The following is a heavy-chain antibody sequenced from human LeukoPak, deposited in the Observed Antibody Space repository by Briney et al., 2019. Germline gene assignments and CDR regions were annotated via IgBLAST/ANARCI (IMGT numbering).Heavy chain of an antibody. CDR2: INPSGGST. CDR3: ARGPRLRYFDWLPPGYYMDV. D-gene: IGHD3-9*01. Sequence: ASVKVSCKASGYTFTSYYMHWVRQAPGQGLEWMGIINPSGGSTSYAQKFQGRVTMTTDTSTSTAYMELRSLRSDDTAVYYCARGPRLRYFDWLPPGYYMDVWGKGTTVTVSS. CDR1: GYTFTSYY. V-gene: IGHV1-46*01. J-gene: IGHJ6*03.